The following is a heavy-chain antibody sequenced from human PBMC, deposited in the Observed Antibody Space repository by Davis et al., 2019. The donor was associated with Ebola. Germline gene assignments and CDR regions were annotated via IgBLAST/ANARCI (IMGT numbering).Heavy chain of an antibody. CDR1: GGSISSYY. V-gene: IGHV4-59*01. CDR2: IYDTGST. Sequence: SETLSLTCTVSGGSISSYYWSWIRQPPGKTLEWIGYIYDTGSTNYNPSLKSRVTISVDTSKNQFSLKLSSVTAADTAVYYCARTRRGYSYGFSYYYYYGMDVWGQGTTVTVSS. J-gene: IGHJ6*02. CDR3: ARTRRGYSYGFSYYYYYGMDV. D-gene: IGHD5-18*01.